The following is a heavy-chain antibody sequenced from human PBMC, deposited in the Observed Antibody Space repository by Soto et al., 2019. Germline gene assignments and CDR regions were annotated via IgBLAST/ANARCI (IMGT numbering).Heavy chain of an antibody. V-gene: IGHV3-30-3*01. Sequence: PGGSLRLSCAASGFTFSSYAMHWVRQAPGKGLEWVAVISYDGSNKYYADSVKGRFTISRDNSKNTLYLQMNSLRAEDTAVYYCARDWQYYDFWSGYYTFYYYGMDVWGQGTTVTVSS. CDR3: ARDWQYYDFWSGYYTFYYYGMDV. CDR1: GFTFSSYA. J-gene: IGHJ6*02. CDR2: ISYDGSNK. D-gene: IGHD3-3*01.